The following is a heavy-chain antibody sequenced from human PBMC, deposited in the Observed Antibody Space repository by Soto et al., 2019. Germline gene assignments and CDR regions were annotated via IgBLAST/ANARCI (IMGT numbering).Heavy chain of an antibody. CDR3: ATTTVHFAPPAYLDS. V-gene: IGHV1-2*02. D-gene: IGHD4-17*01. J-gene: IGHJ4*02. CDR1: GYTFSDYY. CDR2: INPKNGGT. Sequence: AKVSCKASGYTFSDYYMHWVRQAPGQGLEWMGWINPKNGGTEYAQKFQGRVTMTRDTSISTAYIHLSNLRSDDTAVYYCATTTVHFAPPAYLDSWGQGTLVTVSS.